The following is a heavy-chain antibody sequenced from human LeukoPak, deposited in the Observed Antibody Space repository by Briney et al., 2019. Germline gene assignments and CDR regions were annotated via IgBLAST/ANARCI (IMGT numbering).Heavy chain of an antibody. D-gene: IGHD5-12*01. Sequence: PGGSLRLSCAASGFTFSNYSMNWVRQAPGKGLEWVLSISSSSSYIYYADSVKGRFTISRDNAKNSLYLQMNSLRAEDTAVYYCARGPSGYHNTGGQGTLVTVSS. V-gene: IGHV3-21*01. CDR2: ISSSSSYI. J-gene: IGHJ4*02. CDR3: ARGPSGYHNT. CDR1: GFTFSNYS.